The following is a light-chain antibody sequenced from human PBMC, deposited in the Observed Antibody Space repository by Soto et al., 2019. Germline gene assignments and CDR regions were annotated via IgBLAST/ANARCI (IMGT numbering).Light chain of an antibody. J-gene: IGKJ1*01. CDR1: QTVTSNY. CDR3: HQYGSSPGP. CDR2: GAS. V-gene: IGKV3-20*01. Sequence: EIVLTQSPGTLSSSPGERATLSCRASQTVTSNYLAWYQQKPGQAPRLLFFGASIRSTGLPDRFSGGGSGTDFTLTISRLEPEDFAVYYCHQYGSSPGPFGQGTRVEVK.